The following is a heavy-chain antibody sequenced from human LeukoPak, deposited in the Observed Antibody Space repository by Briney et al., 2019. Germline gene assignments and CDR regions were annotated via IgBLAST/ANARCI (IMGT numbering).Heavy chain of an antibody. CDR2: IYTSGST. Sequence: SETLSLTCTVSGGSISSYYWSWIRQTPGKGLEWIGYIYTSGSTNYNPSLKSRVTISVDTSKNQFSLKLSSVTAADTAVYYCARHENYYYYMDVWGKGTTVTVSS. J-gene: IGHJ6*03. CDR3: ARHENYYYYMDV. V-gene: IGHV4-4*09. CDR1: GGSISSYY.